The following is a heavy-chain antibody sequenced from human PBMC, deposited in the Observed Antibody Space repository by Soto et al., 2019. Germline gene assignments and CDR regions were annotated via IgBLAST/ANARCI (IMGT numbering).Heavy chain of an antibody. CDR3: ARQAVAEGYSSGWYFDC. J-gene: IGHJ4*02. CDR2: VSYNVRT. CDR1: GGSISSRSYF. Sequence: QLQLQESGPGLVKPSETLFLTCTVSGGSISSRSYFWGWIRQPPGKGLEWIGSVSYNVRTYYNPSGKRPLTLSADTSTNQIFMKRSSVPAADTAVYYCARQAVAEGYSSGWYFDCWGQGTLVTVYS. D-gene: IGHD6-19*01. V-gene: IGHV4-39*01.